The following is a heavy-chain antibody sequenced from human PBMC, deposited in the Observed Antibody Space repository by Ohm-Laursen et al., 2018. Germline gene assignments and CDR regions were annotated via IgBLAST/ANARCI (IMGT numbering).Heavy chain of an antibody. CDR2: IYYSGTT. CDR1: GDSISDYY. V-gene: IGHV4-59*08. J-gene: IGHJ4*02. Sequence: TLSLTCTVSGDSISDYYWSWIRRPPGKGLEWIGYIYYSGTTKYRSSLKSRVTMSVDTSKSQFSLRLTSVTAADTAVYFCAGRGYWGQGTLVTVSS. CDR3: AGRGY.